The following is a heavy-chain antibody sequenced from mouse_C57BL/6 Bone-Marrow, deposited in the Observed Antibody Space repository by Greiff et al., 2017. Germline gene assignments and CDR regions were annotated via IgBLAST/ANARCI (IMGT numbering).Heavy chain of an antibody. CDR3: ARAPQYFDY. V-gene: IGHV1-50*01. J-gene: IGHJ2*01. CDR1: GYTFTSYW. CDR2: IDPSDSYT. Sequence: VQLQQSGAELVKPGASVKLSCKASGYTFTSYWMQWVKQRPGQGLEWIGEIDPSDSYTTSNQKFKGKATLTVDTSSSTAYMQLSSLTSEDSAVYYCARAPQYFDYWGQGTTLTVSS.